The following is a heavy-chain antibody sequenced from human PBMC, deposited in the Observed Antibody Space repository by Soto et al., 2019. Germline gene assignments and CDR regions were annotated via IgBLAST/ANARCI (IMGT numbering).Heavy chain of an antibody. V-gene: IGHV1-3*01. D-gene: IGHD2-8*02. CDR2: IDAGNGNT. Sequence: QVQLVQSGAEAKKPGTSVKGSCKASGYTFTTYAMHRVRQAPGQRLEWMGWIDAGNGNTKYSLKFHGRVTIPRDTSASTAYMELSSLRPEDTALYYCATEHFCTGLFDSWGQGTLVTVSS. CDR1: GYTFTTYA. J-gene: IGHJ4*02. CDR3: ATEHFCTGLFDS.